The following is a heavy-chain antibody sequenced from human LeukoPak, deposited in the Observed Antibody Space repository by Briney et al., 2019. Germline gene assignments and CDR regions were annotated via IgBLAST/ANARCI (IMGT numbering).Heavy chain of an antibody. D-gene: IGHD3-10*01. CDR2: ISGSGGST. Sequence: GGSLRLSCAASGFTFSSYAMSRVRQAPGKGLEWVSAISGSGGSTYYADSVKGRFTISRDNSKNTLYLQMNSLRAEDTAVYYCAKVTRRGQTSPFDYWGQGTLVTVSS. V-gene: IGHV3-23*01. J-gene: IGHJ4*02. CDR3: AKVTRRGQTSPFDY. CDR1: GFTFSSYA.